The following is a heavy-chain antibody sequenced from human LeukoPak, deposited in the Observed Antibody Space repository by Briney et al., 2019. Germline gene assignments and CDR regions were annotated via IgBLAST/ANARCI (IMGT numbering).Heavy chain of an antibody. CDR1: GGTFSSYA. Sequence: VASVKVSCKASGGTFSSYAISWVRQAPGQGLEWMGGIIPIFGTANYAQKFQGRVTITADESTSTAYMELSSLRSEDTAVYYCAYGSMGPTTGVYFDYWGQGTLVTVSS. CDR3: AYGSMGPTTGVYFDY. J-gene: IGHJ4*02. V-gene: IGHV1-69*13. D-gene: IGHD1-26*01. CDR2: IIPIFGTA.